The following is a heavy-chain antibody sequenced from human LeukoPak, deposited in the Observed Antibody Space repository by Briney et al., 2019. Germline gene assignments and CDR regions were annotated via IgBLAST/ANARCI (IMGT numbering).Heavy chain of an antibody. J-gene: IGHJ4*02. CDR2: IDPHSGDT. Sequence: GASVKVSCRTSGYIFAGYNMHWMRQAPGQGLEWMGRIDPHSGDTRISQKFQGRVTVTRDTSISTVYMELNGLTSDDTAIYYCAREGSGYDYYYFDYWGQGTLVTVSS. CDR3: AREGSGYDYYYFDY. CDR1: GYIFAGYN. V-gene: IGHV1-2*02. D-gene: IGHD5-12*01.